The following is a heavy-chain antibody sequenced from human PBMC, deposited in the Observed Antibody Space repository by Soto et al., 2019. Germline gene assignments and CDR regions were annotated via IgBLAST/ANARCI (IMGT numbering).Heavy chain of an antibody. V-gene: IGHV3-11*06. D-gene: IGHD3-16*01. CDR1: GFTFSDYY. CDR2: ISSSSSYT. Sequence: PGGSLRLSCAASGFTFSDYYMSWIRQAPGKGLEWVSYISSSSSYTNYADSVKGRFTISRDNAKNSLYLQMNSLGAEDTAVYYCARFEDYESQFDYWGQGTLVTVSS. J-gene: IGHJ4*02. CDR3: ARFEDYESQFDY.